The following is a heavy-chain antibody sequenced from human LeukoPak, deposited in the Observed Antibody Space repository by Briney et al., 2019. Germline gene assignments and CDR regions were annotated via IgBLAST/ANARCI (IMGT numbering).Heavy chain of an antibody. CDR3: VSFYETY. CDR1: GNYW. D-gene: IGHD2-2*01. J-gene: IGHJ4*02. CDR2: INGDGSWT. Sequence: GGPLRLSCAASGNYWMHWVRQAPGKGLVWVSHINGDGSWTTYADSVKGRFTISKDNAKNTVYLQMNNLRAEDTAVYYCVSFYETYWGRGTLVTVSS. V-gene: IGHV3-74*01.